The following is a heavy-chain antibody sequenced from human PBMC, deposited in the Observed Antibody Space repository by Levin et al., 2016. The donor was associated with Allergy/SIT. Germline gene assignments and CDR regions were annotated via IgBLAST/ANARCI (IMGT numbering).Heavy chain of an antibody. D-gene: IGHD5-12*01. Sequence: SETLSLTCTVSGDSTFSGDYYWSWIRQPPGKGLEWIGYIYYTGSTFYNPSLQSRVIISAEWSKNQFSLDLTSATAADSAVYFCARAISGYLDVWGQGTQVTV. CDR3: ARAISGYLDV. CDR2: IYYTGST. J-gene: IGHJ6*02. CDR1: GDSTFSGDYY. V-gene: IGHV4-30-4*01.